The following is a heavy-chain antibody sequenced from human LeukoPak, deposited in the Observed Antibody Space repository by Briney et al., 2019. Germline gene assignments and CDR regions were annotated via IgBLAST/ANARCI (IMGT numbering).Heavy chain of an antibody. D-gene: IGHD6-19*01. Sequence: GGSLRLSCAASGFTFSSYAMHWVRQAPGKGLEWVAVISYDGSNKYYADSVKGRFTISRDNSKNTLYLQMNSLRAEDTAVYYCARDMGVAVANHDGPDYWGQGTLVTVSS. CDR1: GFTFSSYA. CDR2: ISYDGSNK. CDR3: ARDMGVAVANHDGPDY. J-gene: IGHJ4*02. V-gene: IGHV3-30*04.